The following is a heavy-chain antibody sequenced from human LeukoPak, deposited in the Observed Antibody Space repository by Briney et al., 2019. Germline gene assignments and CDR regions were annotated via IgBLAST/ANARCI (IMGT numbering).Heavy chain of an antibody. CDR3: ARDYELRGDYLDY. Sequence: GGSLRLSCAASGFTFRSYGMHWVRQAPGKGLEWVAVISFDGSYKDYADSVKGRFTISRDNSKSALYLQMNSLRADDTAVYYCARDYELRGDYLDYWGQGTLVTVSS. D-gene: IGHD2-2*01. CDR1: GFTFRSYG. CDR2: ISFDGSYK. J-gene: IGHJ4*02. V-gene: IGHV3-30*03.